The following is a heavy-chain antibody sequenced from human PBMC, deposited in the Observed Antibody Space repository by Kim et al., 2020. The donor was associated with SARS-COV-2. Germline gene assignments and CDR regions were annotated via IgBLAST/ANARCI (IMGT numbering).Heavy chain of an antibody. CDR2: TYYRSKWYN. J-gene: IGHJ4*02. V-gene: IGHV6-1*01. D-gene: IGHD6-19*01. Sequence: SQTLSLTCSISGDSVSSNSAAWNWIRQSPSRGLEWLGRTYYRSKWYNDYAVSVKSRITINPDTSKNQFSLQLNSVTPEDTAVYYCARDTLEPSIAVAGRLDYWGQGTLVTVSS. CDR3: ARDTLEPSIAVAGRLDY. CDR1: GDSVSSNSAA.